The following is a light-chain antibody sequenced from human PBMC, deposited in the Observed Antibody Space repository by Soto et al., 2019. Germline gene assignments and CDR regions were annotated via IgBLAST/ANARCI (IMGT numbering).Light chain of an antibody. CDR1: QSISSF. V-gene: IGKV1-39*01. CDR3: QQSYSTPWT. Sequence: DIQMTQSPSSLSAFVGDRVTITCRASQSISSFLNWYQQKPGKAPKLLIYSASNLQSEVPSRFSGSGSGTDFTLTISSLQPEDFATYYCQQSYSTPWTFGQGTKVDIK. J-gene: IGKJ1*01. CDR2: SAS.